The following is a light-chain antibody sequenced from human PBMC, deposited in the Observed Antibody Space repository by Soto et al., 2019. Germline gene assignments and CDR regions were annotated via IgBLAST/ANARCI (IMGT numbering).Light chain of an antibody. CDR3: QQRSSWPLT. Sequence: EIVLTQSPATLSLSPGERVSLSCRASQSVNTYFAWYQQKPGQAPRLLIYDASSRATGIPARFSGSGSGTDFTLTISSLEPVDFAIYYCQQRSSWPLTFGHGTRVEI. V-gene: IGKV3-11*01. CDR2: DAS. J-gene: IGKJ1*01. CDR1: QSVNTY.